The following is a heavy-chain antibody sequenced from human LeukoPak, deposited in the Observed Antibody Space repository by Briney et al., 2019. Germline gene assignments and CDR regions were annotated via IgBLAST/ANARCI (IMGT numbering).Heavy chain of an antibody. CDR2: IYYSGST. Sequence: SETLSLTCTVSGGSIGSSSYYWAWIRQPPGKGLEWIGSIYYSGSTYYNPSLKSRVTISVETSKNKFSLKVSSVTAADTAVYYCARQTWIELRHFDYWGQGALVTVSS. CDR1: GGSIGSSSYY. J-gene: IGHJ4*02. V-gene: IGHV4-39*01. CDR3: ARQTWIELRHFDY. D-gene: IGHD5-18*01.